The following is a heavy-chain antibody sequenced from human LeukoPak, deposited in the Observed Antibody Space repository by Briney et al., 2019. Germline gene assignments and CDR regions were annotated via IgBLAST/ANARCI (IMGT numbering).Heavy chain of an antibody. CDR3: AKGGYYYGSGSQGAFDI. V-gene: IGHV3-21*01. Sequence: PGGSLRLSCAASGFPFSNFGMNWVRQAPGKGLEWVSSISTSDSYIYYADSVKGRFTISRDNSKNTLYLQMNSLRAEDTAVYYCAKGGYYYGSGSQGAFDIWGQGTMVTVSS. D-gene: IGHD3-10*01. CDR1: GFPFSNFG. CDR2: ISTSDSYI. J-gene: IGHJ3*02.